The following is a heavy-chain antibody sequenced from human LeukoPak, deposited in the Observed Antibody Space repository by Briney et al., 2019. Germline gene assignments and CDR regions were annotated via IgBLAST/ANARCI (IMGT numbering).Heavy chain of an antibody. V-gene: IGHV1-18*01. Sequence: ASVKVSCKASGYTFTSYGISWVRQAPGQGLEWMGWISAYNGNTNYAQKLQGRVTMTTDTSTSTAYMELRSLRSDDTAVYYCARGSPTYYYDSGGYSPWGQGTLVTVSS. CDR3: ARGSPTYYYDSGGYSP. CDR2: ISAYNGNT. J-gene: IGHJ5*02. D-gene: IGHD3-22*01. CDR1: GYTFTSYG.